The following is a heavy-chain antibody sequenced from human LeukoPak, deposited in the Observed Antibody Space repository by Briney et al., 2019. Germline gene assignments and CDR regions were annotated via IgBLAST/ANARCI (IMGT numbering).Heavy chain of an antibody. CDR1: GFTVSSNY. J-gene: IGHJ3*02. CDR3: AKWFYDYVWGSYRYGAFDI. CDR2: ISWNSGSI. Sequence: GGSLRLSCAASGFTVSSNYMSWVRQAPGKGLEWVSGISWNSGSIGYADSVKGRFTISRDNAKNSLYLQMNSLRAEDTAVYYCAKWFYDYVWGSYRYGAFDIWGQGTMVTVSS. V-gene: IGHV3-9*01. D-gene: IGHD3-16*02.